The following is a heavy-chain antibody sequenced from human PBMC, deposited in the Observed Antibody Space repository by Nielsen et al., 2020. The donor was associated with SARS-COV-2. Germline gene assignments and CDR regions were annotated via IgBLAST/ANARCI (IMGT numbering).Heavy chain of an antibody. J-gene: IGHJ4*02. CDR1: GYTFTSYA. CDR2: INAGNGNT. CDR3: ARDSHYYDSSGEDY. Sequence: ASVKVSCKASGYTFTSYAMHWVRQAPGQRLEWMGWINAGNGNTKYSQKFQGRVTITRDTSASTAYMELSSLRSEDTAVYYCARDSHYYDSSGEDYWGQGTLVTVSS. D-gene: IGHD3-22*01. V-gene: IGHV1-3*01.